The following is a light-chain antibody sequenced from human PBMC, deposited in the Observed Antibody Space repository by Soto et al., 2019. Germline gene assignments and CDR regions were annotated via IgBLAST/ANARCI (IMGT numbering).Light chain of an antibody. J-gene: IGKJ5*01. Sequence: EIVLTQSPATLSLSPGERATLSCRASQSFSSYLAWYQQKPGQAPSLLIYDASKRATGIPARFSGRGSGTDFTLTISSLEPEDFAVYYYQQHSNWPPVSTFGQGTRLEIK. CDR3: QQHSNWPPVST. CDR1: QSFSSY. CDR2: DAS. V-gene: IGKV3-11*01.